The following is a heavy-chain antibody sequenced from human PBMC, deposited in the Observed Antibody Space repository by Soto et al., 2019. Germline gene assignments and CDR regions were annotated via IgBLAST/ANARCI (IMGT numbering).Heavy chain of an antibody. V-gene: IGHV3-11*01. CDR1: GFTFSDYY. D-gene: IGHD2-21*02. Sequence: QVHLVESGGGLVKPGGSLRLSCAASGFTFSDYYMSWIRQAPGKGLEWVSCISSSATSMYYADSVKGRFTISRDDAKNSLYLQINNLRAEDTAVYYCARRRRYCGGDCDLDYWGQGTLVTVSS. J-gene: IGHJ4*02. CDR2: ISSSATSM. CDR3: ARRRRYCGGDCDLDY.